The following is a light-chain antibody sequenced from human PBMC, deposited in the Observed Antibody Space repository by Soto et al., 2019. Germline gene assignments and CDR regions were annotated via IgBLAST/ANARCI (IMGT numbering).Light chain of an antibody. CDR1: QTVRNNY. CDR2: DAS. Sequence: EFVLTQSPGTLSLSPRERATLSCRASQTVRNNYLAWYQRKPGQAPRLLIYDASSRATGIPDRFSGGGSGTDFTLTISRLEPEDFAVYYCQQRAIWRGVTFGPGTKVDIK. CDR3: QQRAIWRGVT. J-gene: IGKJ3*01. V-gene: IGKV3D-20*02.